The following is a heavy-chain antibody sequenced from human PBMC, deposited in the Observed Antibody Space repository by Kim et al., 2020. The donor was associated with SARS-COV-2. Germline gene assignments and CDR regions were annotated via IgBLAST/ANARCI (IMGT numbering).Heavy chain of an antibody. V-gene: IGHV4-34*01. CDR3: ASRGGWGSLYFNPTYYFH. Sequence: SETLSLTCAVYGGSFSGYYWSWISPPSEKGLEWIGEMNHSGSNNYNPSLKSGVTISVDTSKNQPSLKLSSVTVADTAVYSCASRGGWGSLYFNPTYYFH. CDR1: GGSFSGYY. J-gene: IGHJ4*01. D-gene: IGHD6-13*01. CDR2: MNHSGSN.